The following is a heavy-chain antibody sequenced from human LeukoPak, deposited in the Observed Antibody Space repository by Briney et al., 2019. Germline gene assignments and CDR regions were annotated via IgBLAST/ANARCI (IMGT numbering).Heavy chain of an antibody. D-gene: IGHD7-27*01. CDR1: GFTVSSNY. V-gene: IGHV3-53*01. CDR3: ARDRDGDAYFDY. J-gene: IGHJ4*02. CDR2: VYSGGST. Sequence: GGSLRLSCAASGFTVSSNYMSWVRQAPGKGLEWVSVVYSGGSTYYADSVKGRFTISRDNSKNTLYLQMNSLRAEDTAVYYCARDRDGDAYFDYWGQGTLVTVSS.